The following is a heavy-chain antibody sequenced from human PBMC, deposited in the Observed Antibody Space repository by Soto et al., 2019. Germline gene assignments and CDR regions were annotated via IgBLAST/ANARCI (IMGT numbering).Heavy chain of an antibody. CDR3: ARTGRHGCEYYYMDV. V-gene: IGHV4-59*01. CDR2: IYYSGST. Sequence: PSETLSLTCTVSGGSISSYYWSWIRQPPGKGLEWIGYIYYSGSTNYNPSLKSRVTISVDTSKNQFSLKLSSVTAADTAVYYCARTGRHGCEYYYMDVWGKGTTVTVSS. CDR1: GGSISSYY. D-gene: IGHD2-8*01. J-gene: IGHJ6*03.